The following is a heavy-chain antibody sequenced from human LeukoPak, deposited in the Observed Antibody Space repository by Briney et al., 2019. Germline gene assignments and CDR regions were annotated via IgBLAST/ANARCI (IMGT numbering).Heavy chain of an antibody. V-gene: IGHV1-2*02. CDR1: GYTFAGYY. CDR2: IDPNSGGT. CDR3: ARSPTTLSSNSSPFDY. D-gene: IGHD6-6*01. Sequence: GASPKVSCKTSGYTFAGYYVHWVRQAPGQGLEWMGWIDPNSGGTNYAQKFQGRVTMTRDTPIRTAYMELSRLRSDDTAVYYCARSPTTLSSNSSPFDYWGRGTLATVSS. J-gene: IGHJ4*02.